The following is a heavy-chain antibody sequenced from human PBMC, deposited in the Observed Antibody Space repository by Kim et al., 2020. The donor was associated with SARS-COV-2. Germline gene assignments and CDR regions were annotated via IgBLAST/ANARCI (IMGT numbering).Heavy chain of an antibody. CDR3: ARRSYDYGGAFDI. CDR1: GFTFSSYG. D-gene: IGHD4-17*01. J-gene: IGHJ3*02. V-gene: IGHV3-33*01. Sequence: GGSLRLSCAASGFTFSSYGMHWVRQAPGKGLEWVAVIWYDGSNKYYADSVKGRFTISRDNSKNTLYLQMNSLRAEDTAVYYCARRSYDYGGAFDIWGQGTMVTVSS. CDR2: IWYDGSNK.